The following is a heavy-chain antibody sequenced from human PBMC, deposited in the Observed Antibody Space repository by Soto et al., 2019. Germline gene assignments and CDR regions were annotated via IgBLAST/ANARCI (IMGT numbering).Heavy chain of an antibody. CDR3: AIVSARYYDFWSGYVPHAFDI. J-gene: IGHJ3*02. V-gene: IGHV1-24*01. CDR2: FDPEDGET. CDR1: GYTLTELS. D-gene: IGHD3-3*01. Sequence: GASVKVSCKVSGYTLTELSMHWVRQAPGKGHEWMGGFDPEDGETIYAQKFQGRVTMTEDTSTDTAYMELSSLRSEDTAVYYCAIVSARYYDFWSGYVPHAFDIWGQATMVTVSS.